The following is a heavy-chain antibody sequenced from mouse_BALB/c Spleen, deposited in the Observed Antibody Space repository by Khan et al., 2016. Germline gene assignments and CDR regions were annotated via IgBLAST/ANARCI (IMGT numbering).Heavy chain of an antibody. V-gene: IGHV1S34*01. D-gene: IGHD1-1*01. J-gene: IGHJ3*01. Sequence: LVKTGASVKISCKASGYSFTGYYMHWVKQSHGKSLEWIGYITSYNGATSYNPTTKGKATFTVDTSSSTAYMQLNSLTSEDSAVNYCASPYCSSYVGFAYWGQGTLATVSA. CDR1: GYSFTGYY. CDR2: ITSYNGAT. CDR3: ASPYCSSYVGFAY.